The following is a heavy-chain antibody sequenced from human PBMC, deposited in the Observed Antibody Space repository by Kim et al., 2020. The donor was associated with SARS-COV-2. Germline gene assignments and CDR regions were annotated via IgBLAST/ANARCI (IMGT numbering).Heavy chain of an antibody. CDR1: GFTFSSYA. J-gene: IGHJ4*02. V-gene: IGHV3-30-3*01. Sequence: GGSLRLSCAASGFTFSSYAMHWVRQAPGKGLEWVAVISYDGSNKYYADSVKGRFTISRDNSKNTLYLQMNSLRAEDTAVYYCARDRSALRVDDYWGQGTLVTVSS. CDR2: ISYDGSNK. D-gene: IGHD2-15*01. CDR3: ARDRSALRVDDY.